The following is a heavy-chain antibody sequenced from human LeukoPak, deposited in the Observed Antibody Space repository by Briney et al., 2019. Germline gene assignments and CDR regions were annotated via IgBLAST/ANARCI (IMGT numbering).Heavy chain of an antibody. J-gene: IGHJ4*02. CDR3: ARGGGGYYYDSSGYSAF. D-gene: IGHD3-22*01. CDR1: GFIFSSYE. Sequence: GGSLRLSCETSGFIFSSYEMNWVRQAPGKGLEWVSYISSSSSSIYYADSVKGRFTISRDNAKNSLYLQMNSLRAEDTAVYYCARGGGGYYYDSSGYSAFWGQGTLITVSS. CDR2: ISSSSSSI. V-gene: IGHV3-48*03.